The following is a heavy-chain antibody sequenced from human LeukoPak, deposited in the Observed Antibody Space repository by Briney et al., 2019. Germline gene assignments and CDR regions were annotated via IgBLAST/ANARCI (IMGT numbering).Heavy chain of an antibody. CDR2: ISAYNGNT. V-gene: IGHV1-18*01. D-gene: IGHD6-19*01. J-gene: IGHJ6*03. CDR1: GYTFTSYG. CDR3: ARAQAVAELGYYYCYYMDV. Sequence: ASVKVSCKASGYTFTSYGISWVRQAPGQGLEWMGWISAYNGNTNYAQKLQGRVTMTTDTSTSTAYMELRSLRSDDTAVYYCARAQAVAELGYYYCYYMDVWGKGTTVTVSS.